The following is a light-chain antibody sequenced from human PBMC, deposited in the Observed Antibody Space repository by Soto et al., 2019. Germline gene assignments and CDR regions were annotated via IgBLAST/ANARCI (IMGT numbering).Light chain of an antibody. CDR1: QSVLYSPNNKNY. V-gene: IGKV4-1*01. Sequence: DIVMTQSPDSLAVSLGERATINCKSSQSVLYSPNNKNYLVWYQQKPGQPPKLLIYWASTRESGVPDRFSGGASGKYFTLTISRLQSEDVAVYYYQQYDSSPLSFGGATKVEIK. J-gene: IGKJ4*01. CDR2: WAS. CDR3: QQYDSSPLS.